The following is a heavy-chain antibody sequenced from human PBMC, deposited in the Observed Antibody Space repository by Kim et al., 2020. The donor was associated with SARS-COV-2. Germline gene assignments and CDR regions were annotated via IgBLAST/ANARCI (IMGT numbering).Heavy chain of an antibody. CDR2: IYPGDSNT. D-gene: IGHD7-27*01. J-gene: IGHJ3*02. CDR3: ARGKLGRFDAFDI. V-gene: IGHV5-51*01. CDR1: GYSFTSYW. Sequence: GESLKISCKGSGYSFTSYWIGWVRQMPGKGLEWMGIIYPGDSNTRYSPSFQGQVTISADKSLNTAYLQWSSLKASDTAMYYCARGKLGRFDAFDIWGQGTMVTVSS.